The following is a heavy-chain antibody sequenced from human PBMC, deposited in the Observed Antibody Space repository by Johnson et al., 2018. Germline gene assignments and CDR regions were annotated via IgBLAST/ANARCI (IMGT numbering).Heavy chain of an antibody. CDR1: GGTFSSYA. CDR3: ARAGYCGGGSCYGDYYYYGMDV. CDR2: IIPIFGTA. J-gene: IGHJ6*02. D-gene: IGHD2-15*01. Sequence: QVQLVQSGAEVKKPGSSVKVSCKASGGTFSSYAISWVRQAPGQGLEWMGGIIPIFGTANYAQKFQGRVTITADESTGTAYMELGSLRSEDTAVYYGARAGYCGGGSCYGDYYYYGMDVWGQGTTVTVSS. V-gene: IGHV1-69*01.